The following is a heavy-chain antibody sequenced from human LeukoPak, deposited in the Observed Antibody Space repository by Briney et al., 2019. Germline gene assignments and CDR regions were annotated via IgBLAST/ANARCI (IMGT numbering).Heavy chain of an antibody. CDR1: GFSLSSYW. CDR2: INPAASVK. J-gene: IGHJ5*02. CDR3: APSP. V-gene: IGHV3-7*01. Sequence: GGSLTLSCAASGFSLSSYWINWVRQAPGKGLEWVANINPAASVKYYVDSVKGRFTISRDDAKNSFYLQMNNLRVEDTAIYYCAPSPWGKGTLVTVSS.